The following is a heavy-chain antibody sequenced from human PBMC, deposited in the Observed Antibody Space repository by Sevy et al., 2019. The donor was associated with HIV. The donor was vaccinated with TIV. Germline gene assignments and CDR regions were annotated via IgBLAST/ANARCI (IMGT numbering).Heavy chain of an antibody. CDR2: ISYDGSNK. J-gene: IGHJ6*03. D-gene: IGHD5-18*01. Sequence: GGSLRLSCAASEFTFSSYARHWVLQAPGKGLEWVAVISYDGSNKYYADSVKGRFTISRDNSKNTLYLQMNSLRAEDTAVYYCARDRYSYGSEYYMDVWGKGTTVTVSS. V-gene: IGHV3-30-3*01. CDR3: ARDRYSYGSEYYMDV. CDR1: EFTFSSYA.